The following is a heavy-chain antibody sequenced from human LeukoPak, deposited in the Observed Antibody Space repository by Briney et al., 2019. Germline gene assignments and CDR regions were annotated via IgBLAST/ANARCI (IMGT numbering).Heavy chain of an antibody. CDR1: GYTFTSYG. J-gene: IGHJ4*02. D-gene: IGHD2-2*01. V-gene: IGHV1-18*01. Sequence: ASVKVSCKASGYTFTSYGISWVRQAPGQGLEWMGWISAYNGNTNYAQKLQGRVTMTTDTSTSTAYMELRSLRSDDTAVCYCARDSRYCSSTSCYRTGLDYWGQGTLVTVSS. CDR3: ARDSRYCSSTSCYRTGLDY. CDR2: ISAYNGNT.